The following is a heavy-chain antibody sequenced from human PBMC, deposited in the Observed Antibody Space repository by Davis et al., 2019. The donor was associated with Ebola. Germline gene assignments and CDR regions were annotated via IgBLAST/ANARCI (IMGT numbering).Heavy chain of an antibody. CDR2: LWYDGSKR. CDR1: GFTFYNYG. D-gene: IGHD6-13*01. Sequence: PGGSLRLSCRTSGFTFYNYGMHWVRQAPGRGLEWVAVLWYDGSKRYYADSVKGRFTISSDDSKTTLYLHMDSLRADDTAVYYCARDRTAAARTNYFDYWGQGTLVTVSS. CDR3: ARDRTAAARTNYFDY. J-gene: IGHJ4*02. V-gene: IGHV3-33*01.